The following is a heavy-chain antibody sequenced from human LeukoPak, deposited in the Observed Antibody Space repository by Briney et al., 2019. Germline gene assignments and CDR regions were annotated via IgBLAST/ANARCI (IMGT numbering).Heavy chain of an antibody. J-gene: IGHJ4*02. Sequence: RINTDGSSTSYADSVKGRFTISRDNAKNTLYLQMSSLGAEDTAVYYCARDRVVGATEFDYWGQGTLVTVSS. CDR2: INTDGSST. V-gene: IGHV3-74*01. D-gene: IGHD1-26*01. CDR3: ARDRVVGATEFDY.